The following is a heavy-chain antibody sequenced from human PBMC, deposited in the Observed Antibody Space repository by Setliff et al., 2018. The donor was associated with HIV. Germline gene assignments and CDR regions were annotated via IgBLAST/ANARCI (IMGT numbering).Heavy chain of an antibody. J-gene: IGHJ4*02. V-gene: IGHV4-61*08. CDR1: GGSISSGGYY. CDR2: IYYSGTT. D-gene: IGHD3-3*01. CDR3: SRDVAPPVAGDLWSGDDY. Sequence: SETLSLTCTVSGGSISSGGYYWSWIRQHPGKGLEWIGYIYYSGTTDYNPSLRSRVTISLHVSKSQFYLRLTSVTAADTAVYFCSRDVAPPVAGDLWSGDDYWGRGTLVTVSS.